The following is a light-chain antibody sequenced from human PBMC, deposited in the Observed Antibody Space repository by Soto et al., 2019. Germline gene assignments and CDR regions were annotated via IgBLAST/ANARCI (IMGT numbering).Light chain of an antibody. J-gene: IGKJ1*01. V-gene: IGKV3-15*01. CDR1: QSVSSN. CDR3: QQYNNWPPVT. Sequence: EIVMTQSPATLSVSPGERATLSCRASQSVSSNLAWYQQKPCQAPRLLIYGASTRATGIPARFSGSGSGTEFTITISSLQSEDFGVYYCQQYNNWPPVTFGQGTKVEIK. CDR2: GAS.